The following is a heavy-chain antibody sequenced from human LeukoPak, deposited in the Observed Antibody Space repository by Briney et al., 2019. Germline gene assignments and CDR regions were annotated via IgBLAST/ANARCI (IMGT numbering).Heavy chain of an antibody. CDR2: IYHSGSA. D-gene: IGHD3-22*01. CDR3: ARYYYDSDGFYIPPV. Sequence: SETLSLTCTVSGVSISSDDYPWSWIRQPPGRGLEWIGYIYHSGSAPYNPSLKNRISMSVDMSKNQFSLRLTSVTAADTAVYYCARYYYDSDGFYIPPVWGQGTLVTVSS. CDR1: GVSISSDDYP. V-gene: IGHV4-30-2*01. J-gene: IGHJ1*01.